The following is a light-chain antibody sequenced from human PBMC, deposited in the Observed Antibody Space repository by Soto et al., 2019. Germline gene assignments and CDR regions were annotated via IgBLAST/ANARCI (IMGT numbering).Light chain of an antibody. CDR3: SSWTISTPMI. V-gene: IGLV2-14*03. CDR1: SSDIGAYNF. Sequence: QSALTQPASVSGSPGQSITISCTGTSSDIGAYNFVSWYQQHPGKAPKLMLYDVNSRPSGVSNRFSGSKSGNTASLTISGLQAEDEADYYCSSWTISTPMIFGGGTKVTVL. J-gene: IGLJ2*01. CDR2: DVN.